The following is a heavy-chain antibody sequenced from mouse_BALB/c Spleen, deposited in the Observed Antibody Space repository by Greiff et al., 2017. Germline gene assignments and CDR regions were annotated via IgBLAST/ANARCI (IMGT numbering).Heavy chain of an antibody. CDR2: FHPYNDDT. J-gene: IGHJ4*01. D-gene: IGHD3-3*01. Sequence: VMLVEPGAELVKPGASVKMSCKAFGYTFTTYPIEWMKQNHGQSLEWIGNFHPYNDDTKYNEKFKDKAKLTVEKSSSTVYLELSRLTSGDSAVYYCAKGPVRREGAMDYWGQGTSVTVSS. CDR1: GYTFTTYP. V-gene: IGHV1-47*01. CDR3: AKGPVRREGAMDY.